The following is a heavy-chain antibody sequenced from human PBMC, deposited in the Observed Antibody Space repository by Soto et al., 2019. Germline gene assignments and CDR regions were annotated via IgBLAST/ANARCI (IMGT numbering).Heavy chain of an antibody. V-gene: IGHV4-59*01. Sequence: SETLSLTCTVSGGSISSYYWSWIRQPPGKGLEWIGYIYYSGSTNYNPSLKSRVTISVDTSKNQFSLKLSSVTAADTAVYYCARTETKPYYYYYGMDVWGQGTTVTVS. J-gene: IGHJ6*02. CDR2: IYYSGST. CDR3: ARTETKPYYYYYGMDV. CDR1: GGSISSYY.